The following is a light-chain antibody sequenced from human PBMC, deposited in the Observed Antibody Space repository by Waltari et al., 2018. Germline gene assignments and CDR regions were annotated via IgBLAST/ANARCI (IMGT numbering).Light chain of an antibody. CDR2: SAS. Sequence: DIQMTQSPSLLSSSVGYRVTLTCRASQGISNYLAWYQQKPGKVPKLLIKSASTLQSGVPSRFSGSGSGTEFTLTISSLQPEDFATYYCQNYDSAPLTFGPGTKVDIK. CDR3: QNYDSAPLT. CDR1: QGISNY. V-gene: IGKV1-27*01. J-gene: IGKJ3*01.